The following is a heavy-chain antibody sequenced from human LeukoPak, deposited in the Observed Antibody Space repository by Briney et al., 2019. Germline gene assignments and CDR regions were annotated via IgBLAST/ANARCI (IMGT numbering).Heavy chain of an antibody. J-gene: IGHJ3*02. CDR2: IRYDGSNK. D-gene: IGHD6-13*01. Sequence: GGSLRLSCAASGFTFSSYGMHWVRQAPGKGLEWVAFIRYDGSNKYYADSVKGRFTISRDNSKNSLYLQMNSLRAEDTALYYCAKFFRAAAVAGAFDIWGQGTMVTVSS. CDR1: GFTFSSYG. CDR3: AKFFRAAAVAGAFDI. V-gene: IGHV3-30*02.